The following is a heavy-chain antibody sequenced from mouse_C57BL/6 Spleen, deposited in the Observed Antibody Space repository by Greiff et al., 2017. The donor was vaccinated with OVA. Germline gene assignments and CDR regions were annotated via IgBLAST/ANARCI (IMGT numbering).Heavy chain of an antibody. V-gene: IGHV1-75*01. CDR2: IFPGSGST. Sequence: QVQLQQSGPELVKPGASVKISCKASGYTFTDYYINWVKQRPGQGLEWIGWIFPGSGSTYYNEKFKGKATLTVDKSSSTAYMLLSSLTSEDSAVYFCARVHYGSSSYYYAMDYWGQGTSVTVSS. CDR3: ARVHYGSSSYYYAMDY. CDR1: GYTFTDYY. D-gene: IGHD1-1*01. J-gene: IGHJ4*01.